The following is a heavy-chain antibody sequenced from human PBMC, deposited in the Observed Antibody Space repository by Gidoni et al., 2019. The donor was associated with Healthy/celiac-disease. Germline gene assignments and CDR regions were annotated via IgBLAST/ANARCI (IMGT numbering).Heavy chain of an antibody. CDR2: IYYSGRT. Sequence: QLHLQASGPGLVKPSETLSLTCPVSGCSISSSSSYWGWIRQPPGKGLAWIGRIYYSGRTDYNPALKSRVTISVDTSKNQFSLKLSSVTAADTAVYYCARQGAGYGDYSPSGFDPWGQGTLVTVSS. D-gene: IGHD4-17*01. J-gene: IGHJ5*02. CDR1: GCSISSSSSY. CDR3: ARQGAGYGDYSPSGFDP. V-gene: IGHV4-39*01.